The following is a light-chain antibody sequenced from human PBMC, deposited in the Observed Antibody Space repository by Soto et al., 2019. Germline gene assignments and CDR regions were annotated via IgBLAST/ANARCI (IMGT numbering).Light chain of an antibody. CDR1: SSDVGGYNY. J-gene: IGLJ3*02. CDR3: SSYTSSVSWV. CDR2: DVN. V-gene: IGLV2-14*01. Sequence: QSVLTQPASVSGSPGQSITISCTGTSSDVGGYNYVSWYQQHPGNAPKLMIYDVNNRPSGVSNRFSGSKSGNTASLTISGLQAEDEADYYCSSYTSSVSWVFGGGTKLTVL.